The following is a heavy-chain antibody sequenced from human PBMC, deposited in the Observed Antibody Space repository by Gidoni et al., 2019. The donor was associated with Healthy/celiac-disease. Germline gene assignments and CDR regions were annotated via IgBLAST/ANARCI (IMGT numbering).Heavy chain of an antibody. CDR2: ISSSSSTR. V-gene: IGHV3-48*02. D-gene: IGHD2-2*01. CDR3: ASLGYCSSTSCYPYYYYGMDV. J-gene: IGHJ6*02. Sequence: EVQLVESGGGLVRPGGSLRLSCAASGITFSSYSMTWVRKAPGKGLEWVSYISSSSSTRYYADSVKGQVTISRDNAKNSLYLQMNSLRDEDTAVYYCASLGYCSSTSCYPYYYYGMDVWGQGTTVTVSS. CDR1: GITFSSYS.